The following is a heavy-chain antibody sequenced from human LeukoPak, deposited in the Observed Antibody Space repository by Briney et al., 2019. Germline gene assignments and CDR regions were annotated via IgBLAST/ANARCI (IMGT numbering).Heavy chain of an antibody. J-gene: IGHJ6*02. V-gene: IGHV3-23*01. Sequence: PGGSLRLSCAASGFSLSSYAMSWVRQAPGKGLEWVSSISGSGDTSHHADSVKGRFTISRDNSKNTLYLQMNSLRAEDTAVYYCAKDTVVAVADPRRYGMDVWGQGTTVTVSS. CDR1: GFSLSSYA. CDR2: ISGSGDTS. D-gene: IGHD2-15*01. CDR3: AKDTVVAVADPRRYGMDV.